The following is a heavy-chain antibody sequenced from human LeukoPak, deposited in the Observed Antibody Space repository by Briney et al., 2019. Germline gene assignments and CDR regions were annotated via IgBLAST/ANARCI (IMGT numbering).Heavy chain of an antibody. D-gene: IGHD3-10*01. CDR2: IRYDGSNK. J-gene: IGHJ4*02. V-gene: IGHV3-30*02. Sequence: GVSLRLSCAASGFTFSSYGRHWVRQAPGKGLEWVAFIRYDGSNKYYADSVKGRFTISRDNSKNTLYLQMNSLRAEDTAVYYCAKDRIIYGSGSYTSYDYWGQGTLVTVSS. CDR3: AKDRIIYGSGSYTSYDY. CDR1: GFTFSSYG.